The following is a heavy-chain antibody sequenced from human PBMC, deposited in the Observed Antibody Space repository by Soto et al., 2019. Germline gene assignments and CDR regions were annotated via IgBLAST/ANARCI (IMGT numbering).Heavy chain of an antibody. Sequence: ASVKVSCKASGYTFTSYGISWVRQAPGQGLEWMGWISAYNGNTNYAQKLQGRVTMTTDTSTSTAYMELRSLRSDDTAVYYCARDLFYDSSGYYPSAFDYWGQGTLVTVSS. D-gene: IGHD3-22*01. CDR1: GYTFTSYG. CDR2: ISAYNGNT. J-gene: IGHJ4*02. CDR3: ARDLFYDSSGYYPSAFDY. V-gene: IGHV1-18*01.